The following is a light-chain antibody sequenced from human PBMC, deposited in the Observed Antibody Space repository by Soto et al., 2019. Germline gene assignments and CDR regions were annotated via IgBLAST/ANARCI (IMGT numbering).Light chain of an antibody. CDR1: SSDVGGYNY. V-gene: IGLV2-14*01. CDR2: DVS. J-gene: IGLJ2*01. Sequence: QSALTQPASVSGSPGQSITISCTGTSSDVGGYNYVSWYQQYPDKAPKLMIYDVSNRPSGVSNRFSGSKSGNTASLTISGLQAEDEADYYCSSFTSSSTRRVFGGGTQLTVL. CDR3: SSFTSSSTRRV.